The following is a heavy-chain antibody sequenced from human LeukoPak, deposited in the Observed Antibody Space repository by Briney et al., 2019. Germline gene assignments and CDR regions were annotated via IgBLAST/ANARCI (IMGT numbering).Heavy chain of an antibody. Sequence: PGGSLRLSCAVSGITLSNYGMSWVRQAPGKGLEWVAGISDSGGRTNYADSVKGRFTISRDNPKNTLILQMNSLRPEDTAVYFCAKRGVVIRVILVGLHKEAYYFDSWGQGALVTVSS. D-gene: IGHD3-22*01. J-gene: IGHJ4*02. CDR1: GITLSNYG. CDR2: ISDSGGRT. V-gene: IGHV3-23*01. CDR3: AKRGVVIRVILVGLHKEAYYFDS.